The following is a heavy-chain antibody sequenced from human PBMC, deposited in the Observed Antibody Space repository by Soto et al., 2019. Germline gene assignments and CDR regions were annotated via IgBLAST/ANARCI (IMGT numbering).Heavy chain of an antibody. CDR3: ATGVFGLIRDYYYYMDV. Sequence: GASVKVSCKVSGYTLTELSMHWVRQAPGKGLEWMGGFDPEDGETIYAQKFQGRVTMTEDTSTDTAYMELSSLRSEDTAAYYCATGVFGLIRDYYYYMDVWGKGTTVTVSS. CDR1: GYTLTELS. J-gene: IGHJ6*03. V-gene: IGHV1-24*01. CDR2: FDPEDGET. D-gene: IGHD3-3*01.